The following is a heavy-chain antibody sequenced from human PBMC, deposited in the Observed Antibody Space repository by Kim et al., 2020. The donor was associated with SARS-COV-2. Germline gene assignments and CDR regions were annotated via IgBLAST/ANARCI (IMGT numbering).Heavy chain of an antibody. CDR1: GFTFSSYG. CDR3: ARDRGPLVGAFEY. V-gene: IGHV3-33*05. D-gene: IGHD1-26*01. Sequence: GGSLRLSCAASGFTFSSYGMHWVREAPGKGLEWVAVISYDGSNKYYADSVKGRFTISRDNSKNTLYLQMNSLRAEDTAVYYCARDRGPLVGAFEYWGQGTLVTVSS. J-gene: IGHJ4*02. CDR2: ISYDGSNK.